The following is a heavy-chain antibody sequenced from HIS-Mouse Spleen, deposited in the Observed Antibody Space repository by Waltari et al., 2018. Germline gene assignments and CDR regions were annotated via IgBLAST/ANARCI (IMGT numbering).Heavy chain of an antibody. J-gene: IGHJ4*02. CDR3: AREGSPVFDY. D-gene: IGHD6-13*01. CDR2: IYHSGST. Sequence: QVQLQESGPGLVKPSETLSLTCTVSGYSISSGYYWGWIRQPPGQGLEWIGSIYHSGSTYDNPSLKSRVTISVDTSKNQFALKLSSVTAADTAVYYCAREGSPVFDYWGQGTLVTVSS. CDR1: GYSISSGYY. V-gene: IGHV4-38-2*02.